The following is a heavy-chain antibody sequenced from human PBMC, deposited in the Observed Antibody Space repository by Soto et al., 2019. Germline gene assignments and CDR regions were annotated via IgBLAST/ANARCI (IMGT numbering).Heavy chain of an antibody. Sequence: GGLLRLSCAAGGVSCSRCPLYWFRQAPGKGLEWVSSISSDGRFTYYPDSLKGRFTISRDNAKNSLYLQMDSLRAEDTGVYYCARDNLYDSSGYAYWGQGTLVTVSS. CDR3: ARDNLYDSSGYAY. D-gene: IGHD3-22*01. V-gene: IGHV3-21*01. CDR2: ISSDGRFT. J-gene: IGHJ4*02. CDR1: GVSCSRCP.